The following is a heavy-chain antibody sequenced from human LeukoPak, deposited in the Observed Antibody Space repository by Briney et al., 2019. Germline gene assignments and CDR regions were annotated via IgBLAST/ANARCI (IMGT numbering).Heavy chain of an antibody. J-gene: IGHJ3*02. CDR3: TTDVDVIGAFDI. Sequence: GGSLRLSCAASGFTFSSYGMSWVRQAPGKGLEWVSTIGSSGANTFYADSVRGRFTISRDNSKNTLYLQMNSLRAEDTAVYYCTTDVDVIGAFDIWGQGTMVTVSS. CDR1: GFTFSSYG. D-gene: IGHD3-10*01. V-gene: IGHV3-23*01. CDR2: IGSSGANT.